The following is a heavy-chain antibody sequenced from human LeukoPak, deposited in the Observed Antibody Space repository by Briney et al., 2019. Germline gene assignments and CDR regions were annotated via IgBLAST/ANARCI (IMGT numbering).Heavy chain of an antibody. CDR3: ARHFVPYYDFWSGYYTRWFDP. CDR2: IYYSGST. D-gene: IGHD3-3*01. V-gene: IGHV4-39*01. CDR1: GGSISSSSYY. Sequence: ETLSLTCTVSGGSISSSSYYWGWIRQPPGKGLEWIGSIYYSGSTSYDPHLKSRVTISVDTSKNQFSLKLSSVTAADTAVYYCARHFVPYYDFWSGYYTRWFDPWGQGTLVTVSS. J-gene: IGHJ5*02.